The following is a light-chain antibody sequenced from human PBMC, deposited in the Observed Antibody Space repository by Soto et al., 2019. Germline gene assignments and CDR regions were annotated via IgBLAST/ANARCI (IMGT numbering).Light chain of an antibody. CDR1: QSVSTN. Sequence: EIVMTQSPATLSVSPGERATLSCRASQSVSTNLAWYQQKPGQAPRLLIYGASTRATGIPARFSGSGSATEFTLTISSLQSEDFAVYYCQQYNNWPPLTFGGGTNVEIK. CDR3: QQYNNWPPLT. V-gene: IGKV3-15*01. CDR2: GAS. J-gene: IGKJ4*01.